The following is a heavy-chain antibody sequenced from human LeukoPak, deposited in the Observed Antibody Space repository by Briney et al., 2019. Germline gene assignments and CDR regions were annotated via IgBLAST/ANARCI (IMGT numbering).Heavy chain of an antibody. CDR3: ARDYDFWSGYSDY. D-gene: IGHD3-3*01. CDR2: ISGSGGST. Sequence: GGSLRLSCAASGFTFSSYAMSWVRQAPGKGLEWVSAISGSGGSTYYADSVKGRFTISRDNSKNTLYLQMNSLRAEDTAVYYCARDYDFWSGYSDYWGQGTLVTVSS. V-gene: IGHV3-23*01. CDR1: GFTFSSYA. J-gene: IGHJ4*02.